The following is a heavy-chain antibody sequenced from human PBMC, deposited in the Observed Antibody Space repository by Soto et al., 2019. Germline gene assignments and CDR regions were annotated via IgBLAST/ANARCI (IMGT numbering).Heavy chain of an antibody. V-gene: IGHV1-69*01. CDR2: IIPIFGTA. CDR1: GGTFSSYA. J-gene: IGHJ6*02. D-gene: IGHD3-3*01. CDR3: ARRSGVTIFGVGTYYYYYGMDV. Sequence: QVQLVQSGAEVKKPGSSVKVSCKASGGTFSSYAISWVRQAPGQGLEWMGGIIPIFGTANYAQKFQGRVTITADESTSTAIMELISLRSEETAVYYCARRSGVTIFGVGTYYYYYGMDVWGQGTTVTVSS.